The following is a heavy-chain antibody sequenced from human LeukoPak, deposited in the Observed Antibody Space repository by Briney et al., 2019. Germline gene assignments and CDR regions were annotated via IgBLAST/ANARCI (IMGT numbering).Heavy chain of an antibody. Sequence: GSLRLSCAASGFTLSDYYMNWIRQAPGKGLEWVSYISSSSGYTKYADSVKGRFTISRDNAENSLYLRMSSLRAEDTAVYYCARSTSAFDSPFDLWGQGTLVTVSS. CDR1: GFTLSDYY. V-gene: IGHV3-11*06. CDR3: ARSTSAFDSPFDL. D-gene: IGHD5-12*01. CDR2: ISSSSGYT. J-gene: IGHJ4*02.